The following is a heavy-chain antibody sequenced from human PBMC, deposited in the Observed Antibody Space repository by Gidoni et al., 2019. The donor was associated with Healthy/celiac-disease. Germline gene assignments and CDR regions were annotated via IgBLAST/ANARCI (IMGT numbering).Heavy chain of an antibody. Sequence: EVQLVESGGGLVTPGGSLRLSCAASGFTFSRYSMNWVRQAPGKGLEWVSSISSSSSYIYYADSVKGRFTISRDNAKNSLYLQMNSLRAEDTAVYYCARVRPVGLVWGRTWFDPWGQGTLVTVSS. D-gene: IGHD3-16*01. CDR3: ARVRPVGLVWGRTWFDP. J-gene: IGHJ5*02. CDR2: ISSSSSYI. CDR1: GFTFSRYS. V-gene: IGHV3-21*01.